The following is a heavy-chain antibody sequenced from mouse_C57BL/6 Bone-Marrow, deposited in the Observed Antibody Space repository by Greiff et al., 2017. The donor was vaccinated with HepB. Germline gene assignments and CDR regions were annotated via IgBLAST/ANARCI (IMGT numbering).Heavy chain of an antibody. Sequence: EVQLMESGGGLVQPGGSLKLSCAASGFTFSDYYMYWVRQTPEKRLEWVAYISNGGGSTYYPDTVKGRFTISRDNAKNTLYLQMSRLKSEDTAMYYCARQYDWYFDVWGTGTTVTVSS. V-gene: IGHV5-12*01. CDR2: ISNGGGST. CDR1: GFTFSDYY. J-gene: IGHJ1*03. CDR3: ARQYDWYFDV.